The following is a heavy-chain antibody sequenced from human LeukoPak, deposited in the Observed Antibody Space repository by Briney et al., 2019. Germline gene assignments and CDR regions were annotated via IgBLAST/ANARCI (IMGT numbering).Heavy chain of an antibody. CDR1: GYSFTSNY. CDR2: IYPRDGST. D-gene: IGHD2-15*01. J-gene: IGHJ4*02. Sequence: ASVKVSCKASGYSFTSNYIHWVRQAPGQGLEWMGMIYPRDGSTSYAQKFQGRVTITRDTSASTAYMELSSLRSEDTAVYYCARGVVVVAATDYWGQGTLVTVSS. V-gene: IGHV1-46*01. CDR3: ARGVVVVAATDY.